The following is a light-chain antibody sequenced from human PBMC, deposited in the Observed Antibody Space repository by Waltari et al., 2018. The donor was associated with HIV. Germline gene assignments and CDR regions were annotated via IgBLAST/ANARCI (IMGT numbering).Light chain of an antibody. J-gene: IGKJ1*01. CDR2: GAS. Sequence: EIVMTQSPATLSVSPGERATLSCRASQSVSRNLAWYQQKPGQAPRLRIYGASTRATGIPARFSGGGSGTEFTLTISSLQSEDFAVYYCQQYNNWGTFGQGTKVEIK. V-gene: IGKV3-15*01. CDR3: QQYNNWGT. CDR1: QSVSRN.